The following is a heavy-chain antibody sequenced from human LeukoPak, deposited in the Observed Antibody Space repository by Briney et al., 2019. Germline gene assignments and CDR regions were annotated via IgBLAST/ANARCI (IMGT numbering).Heavy chain of an antibody. D-gene: IGHD1-1*01. V-gene: IGHV1-69*01. J-gene: IGHJ5*02. CDR3: ERGETILNWFDP. Sequence: SVKVSCQASGGTFSSEAFMWVRQAPGQGREWVGGIAPIYCRADYAQKYQDIVTITADEHTSTVYIQLSSLRSEDTAVYYCERGETILNWFDPWGQGTLVTVSS. CDR1: GGTFSSEA. CDR2: IAPIYCRA.